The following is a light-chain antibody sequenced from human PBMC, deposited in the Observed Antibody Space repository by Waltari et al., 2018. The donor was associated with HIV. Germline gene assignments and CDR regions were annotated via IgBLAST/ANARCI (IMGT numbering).Light chain of an antibody. CDR3: YSTYSIGNHMV. Sequence: SYELTQPPSVSVSPGQTARITCTGDALRKKYAYWYQQTSGQAPVLVIYEDSKRPSGIPERSSVSSSSTMATLTISLSQLEDEAYYYCYSTYSIGNHMVFGGGTKLTVL. J-gene: IGLJ2*01. CDR2: EDS. V-gene: IGLV3-10*01. CDR1: ALRKKY.